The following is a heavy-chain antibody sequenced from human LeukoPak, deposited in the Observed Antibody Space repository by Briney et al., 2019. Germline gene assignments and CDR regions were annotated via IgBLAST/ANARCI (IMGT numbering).Heavy chain of an antibody. Sequence: SETLSLTCTVSGGSISSYYWSWIRQPPGKGLEWIGYIYYTGNTNYNPSLKSRVTISVDTSKNQFSLKLSSVTAADTAVYYCARGLGLFDYWGQGTLVTVPS. CDR3: ARGLGLFDY. J-gene: IGHJ4*02. CDR1: GGSISSYY. D-gene: IGHD3-16*01. CDR2: IYYTGNT. V-gene: IGHV4-59*01.